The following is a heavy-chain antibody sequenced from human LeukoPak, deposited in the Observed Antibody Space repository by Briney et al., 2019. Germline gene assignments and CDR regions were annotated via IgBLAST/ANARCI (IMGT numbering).Heavy chain of an antibody. D-gene: IGHD3-22*01. V-gene: IGHV3-23*01. CDR2: ISGSGDST. J-gene: IGHJ4*02. Sequence: GGSLRLSCAASGFTFSSYAMSWVRQAPGKGLEWVSAISGSGDSTYYADSVKGRFTFSRDNSKNTLYLQMNSLRADDTAVYYCAKLPYRGYYDSSGYFDYWGQGTLVTASS. CDR1: GFTFSSYA. CDR3: AKLPYRGYYDSSGYFDY.